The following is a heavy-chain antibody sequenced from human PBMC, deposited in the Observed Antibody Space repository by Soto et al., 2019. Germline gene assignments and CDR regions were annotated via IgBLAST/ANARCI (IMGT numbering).Heavy chain of an antibody. J-gene: IGHJ6*02. CDR1: GGSISSSSYY. CDR2: IYYSGST. CDR3: ASHGSLNYYYGMDV. V-gene: IGHV4-39*01. Sequence: PSETLSLTCTVSGGSISSSSYYWGWIRQPPGKGLEWIGSIYYSGSTYYNPSLKSRVTISVDTSKNQFSLKLSSVTAADTAVYYCASHGSLNYYYGMDVWGQGTTVTVSS. D-gene: IGHD3-10*01.